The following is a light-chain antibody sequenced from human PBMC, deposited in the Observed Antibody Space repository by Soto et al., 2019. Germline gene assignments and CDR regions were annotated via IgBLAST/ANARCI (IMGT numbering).Light chain of an antibody. J-gene: IGKJ1*01. Sequence: QMTQSPSTLSASVRDRVTINSVVSRSISVYLAWYQQKPGKAPKLLIFDASSLESGVPSRFSGSGSGTEFTLTISSLQPDDFATYFCQQYNTFSLTFGQGTKVDIK. V-gene: IGKV1-5*01. CDR3: QQYNTFSLT. CDR2: DAS. CDR1: RSISVY.